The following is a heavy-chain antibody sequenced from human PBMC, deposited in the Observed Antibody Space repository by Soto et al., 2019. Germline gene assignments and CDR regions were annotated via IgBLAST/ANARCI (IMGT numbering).Heavy chain of an antibody. D-gene: IGHD3-3*01. CDR2: MNPNSGNT. CDR3: ARLPPRGRFLEWLLYRSYYYYGMDV. V-gene: IGHV1-8*01. Sequence: ASVKVSCKPSGYSFFSYDINWVRQATGQGLEWMGWMNPNSGNTGYAQKFQGRVTMTRNTSISTAYMEPSSLRSEDTAVYYCARLPPRGRFLEWLLYRSYYYYGMDVWGQGTTVTVSS. J-gene: IGHJ6*02. CDR1: GYSFFSYD.